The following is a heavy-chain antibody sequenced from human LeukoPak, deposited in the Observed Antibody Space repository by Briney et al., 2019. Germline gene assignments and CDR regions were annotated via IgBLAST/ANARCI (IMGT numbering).Heavy chain of an antibody. CDR3: ARSFSPNYYDLLDY. CDR1: GGSISTYY. Sequence: SEALSLTCTVSGGSISTYYWSWIRQPPGKGLEWIGYIYYSGSTNYNPSLKSRVTISLDTSKNQFSLKLNSVTAADTAMYYCARSFSPNYYDLLDYWGQGTLVTVSS. V-gene: IGHV4-59*01. D-gene: IGHD3-22*01. CDR2: IYYSGST. J-gene: IGHJ4*02.